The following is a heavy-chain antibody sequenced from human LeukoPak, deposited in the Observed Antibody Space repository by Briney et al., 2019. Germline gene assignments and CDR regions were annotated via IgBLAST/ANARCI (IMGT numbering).Heavy chain of an antibody. CDR1: GFTFSSYA. Sequence: GGSLRLSCAASGFTFSSYAMHWVRQAPGKGLEGVAVISYDGSNKYHAESVKGRFTISRDNSKNTLYLQVNSLRAEDTAVYYCARVRLDYYYYYGMDVWGQGTTVTVSS. CDR3: ARVRLDYYYYYGMDV. CDR2: ISYDGSNK. J-gene: IGHJ6*02. V-gene: IGHV3-30*03. D-gene: IGHD3-22*01.